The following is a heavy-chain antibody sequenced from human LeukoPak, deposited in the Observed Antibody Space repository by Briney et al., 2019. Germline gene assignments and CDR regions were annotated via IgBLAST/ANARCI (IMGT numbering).Heavy chain of an antibody. V-gene: IGHV4-38-2*02. J-gene: IGHJ4*02. D-gene: IGHD3-10*01. Sequence: SETLSLTCTVFGYSITTGYYWGWIRQPPGKGLEWIGSIYHSGSTFYNPSLKSRVTISVDTSKNQFSLKLSSVTAADTAIYYCARDQDYYGSGSYGPDHWGQGTLVIVSS. CDR1: GYSITTGYY. CDR3: ARDQDYYGSGSYGPDH. CDR2: IYHSGST.